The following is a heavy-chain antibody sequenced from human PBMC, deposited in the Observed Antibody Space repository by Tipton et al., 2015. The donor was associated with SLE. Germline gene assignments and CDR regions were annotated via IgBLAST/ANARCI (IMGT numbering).Heavy chain of an antibody. V-gene: IGHV4-59*01. CDR3: AGGPLLEWSDGWYFDL. D-gene: IGHD3-3*01. CDR2: NYDNGNT. CDR1: GVSISSYH. Sequence: TLSLTCTVSGVSISSYHWGWIRQPPGKGLEWIGYNYDNGNTNYNPSLKSRVTISVDTSKNQFSLRLSSVTAADTAVYYCAGGPLLEWSDGWYFDLWGRGTLVTVSS. J-gene: IGHJ2*01.